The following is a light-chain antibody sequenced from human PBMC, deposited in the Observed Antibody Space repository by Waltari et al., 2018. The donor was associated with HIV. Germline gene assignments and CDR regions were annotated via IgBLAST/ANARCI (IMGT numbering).Light chain of an antibody. V-gene: IGLV1-44*01. CDR3: ASWDDSLNGVVV. CDR1: SSNIGSNP. J-gene: IGLJ3*02. CDR2: SNS. Sequence: QSVLPQPPSASGTPGQRVTISCSGSSSNIGSNPVSWYQQLPGTAPKLRIYSNSQRSSGVPDRFSGSKSGTSASLAISGLQSEDEADYYCASWDDSLNGVVVFGGGTKLTVL.